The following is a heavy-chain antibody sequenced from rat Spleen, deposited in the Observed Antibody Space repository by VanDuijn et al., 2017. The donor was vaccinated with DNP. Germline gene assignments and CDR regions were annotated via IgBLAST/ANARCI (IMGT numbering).Heavy chain of an antibody. J-gene: IGHJ2*01. CDR3: ARWGVGFDY. CDR2: MWSDGAT. V-gene: IGHV2S18*01. D-gene: IGHD4-4*01. Sequence: QVQLQESGPALVQPSETLSLTCTVTGFSLTSYNVHWVRQPSGKSLEWMGRMWSDGATSYNSAFTSRLTISRDTSKSQVFLKMNSLHTEDTGTYYCARWGVGFDYWGQGVMVTVSS. CDR1: GFSLTSYN.